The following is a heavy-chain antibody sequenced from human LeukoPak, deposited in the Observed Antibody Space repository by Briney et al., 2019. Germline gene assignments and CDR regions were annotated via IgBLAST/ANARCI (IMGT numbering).Heavy chain of an antibody. D-gene: IGHD4-11*01. CDR2: IYSGGST. CDR3: ARVRVTTSSYYFDY. V-gene: IGHV3-53*01. J-gene: IGHJ4*02. CDR1: GFTVSSNY. Sequence: GGSLRLSCAASGFTVSSNYMSWVRQAPGKRLEWVSVIYSGGSTYYADSVKGRFTISRDNSKNTLYLQMNSLRAEDTAVYYCARVRVTTSSYYFDYWGQGTLVTVSS.